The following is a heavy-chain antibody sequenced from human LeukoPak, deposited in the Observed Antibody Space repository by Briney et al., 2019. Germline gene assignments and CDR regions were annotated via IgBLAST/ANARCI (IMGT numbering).Heavy chain of an antibody. CDR2: ISSSGSIM. CDR3: ARDGGRTGDAFDI. J-gene: IGHJ3*02. D-gene: IGHD3-16*01. Sequence: GGSLRLSCAASGFTFSDYYMNWIRQVPGKGLEWVSYISSSGSIMYYADSVKGRFTVSRDNAKNSLYLQMNRLRAEVTAVYYCARDGGRTGDAFDIWGQGTMVTVSS. V-gene: IGHV3-11*01. CDR1: GFTFSDYY.